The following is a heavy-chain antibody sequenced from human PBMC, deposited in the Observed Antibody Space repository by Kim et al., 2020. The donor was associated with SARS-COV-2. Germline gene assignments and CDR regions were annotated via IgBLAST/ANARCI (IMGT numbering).Heavy chain of an antibody. Sequence: GGSLRLSCAASGFTFSSYSMNWVRQAPGKGLEWVSSISSSSSYIYYADSVKGRFTISRDNAKNSLYLQMNSLRAEDTAVYYCAGGLYSSSSWGEFDPWGQGILVTVCS. V-gene: IGHV3-21*01. CDR3: AGGLYSSSSWGEFDP. J-gene: IGHJ5*02. D-gene: IGHD6-6*01. CDR2: ISSSSSYI. CDR1: GFTFSSYS.